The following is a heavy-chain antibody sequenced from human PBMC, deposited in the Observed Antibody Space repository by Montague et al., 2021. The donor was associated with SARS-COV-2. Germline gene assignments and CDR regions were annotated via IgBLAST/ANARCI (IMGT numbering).Heavy chain of an antibody. J-gene: IGHJ6*02. V-gene: IGHV4-61*02. CDR1: GGSISSGSYY. CDR3: ARDGGIGDSGSNTWSYYYYGMDV. Sequence: PLSLTCTVSGGSISSGSYYWSWIRQPAGKGLEWIGRIYTSGSTNYNPSLKSRVTISVDTSKNQFSLKLSSVTAADTAVYYCARDGGIGDSGSNTWSYYYYGMDVWGQGTTVTVSS. D-gene: IGHD3-22*01. CDR2: IYTSGST.